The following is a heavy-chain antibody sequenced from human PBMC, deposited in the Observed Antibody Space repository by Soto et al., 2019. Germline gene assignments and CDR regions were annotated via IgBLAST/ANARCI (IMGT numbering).Heavy chain of an antibody. CDR1: GFTFSSYE. CDR3: ARAGDYGDRGHFS. D-gene: IGHD4-17*01. V-gene: IGHV3-48*03. J-gene: IGHJ4*02. CDR2: ISSSGSTI. Sequence: EVQLVESGGGLVQPGGSLRLSCAASGFTFSSYEMNWVRQAPGKGLEWVSYISSSGSTIYYADSVKGRFTISRDNAKNSLYLQMNSLRAEDTAVYYCARAGDYGDRGHFSWGQGTLVTVSS.